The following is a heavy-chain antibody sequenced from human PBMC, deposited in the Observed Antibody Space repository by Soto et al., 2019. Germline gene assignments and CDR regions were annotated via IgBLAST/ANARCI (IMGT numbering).Heavy chain of an antibody. CDR3: ARERYCSSTSCPYGMDV. CDR2: IYYTGST. CDR1: GASTSSRDYY. Sequence: SETLSLPCTVPGASTSSRDYYWGWIRQPPGKGLEWIGSIYYTGSTNYNPSLKSRVTISVDTSKNQFSLKLSSVTAADTAVYYCARERYCSSTSCPYGMDVWGQGTTVTVSS. D-gene: IGHD2-2*01. J-gene: IGHJ6*02. V-gene: IGHV4-39*07.